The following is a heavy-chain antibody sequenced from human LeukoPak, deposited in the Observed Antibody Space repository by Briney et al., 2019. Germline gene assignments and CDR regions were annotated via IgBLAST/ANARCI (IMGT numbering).Heavy chain of an antibody. CDR3: AKGGVVVPAADGYYFDY. D-gene: IGHD2-2*01. CDR1: GFTFSSYA. J-gene: IGHJ4*02. Sequence: GGSLRLSCAASGFTFSSYAMSWVRQAPGKGLEWVSAISGSGGSTYYADSVKGRFTIPRDNSKNTLYLQMNSLRAEDTAVYYCAKGGVVVPAADGYYFDYWGQGTLVTVSS. V-gene: IGHV3-23*01. CDR2: ISGSGGST.